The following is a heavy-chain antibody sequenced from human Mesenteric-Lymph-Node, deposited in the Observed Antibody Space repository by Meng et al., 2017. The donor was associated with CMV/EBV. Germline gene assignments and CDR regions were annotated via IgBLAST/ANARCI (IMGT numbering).Heavy chain of an antibody. D-gene: IGHD3-10*01. J-gene: IGHJ5*02. V-gene: IGHV1-8*01. CDR3: ARGGGYYYGSGSP. CDR1: GYTFTSYD. CDR2: KNPNSGNT. Sequence: KASGYTFTSYDINWVRRATGQGIEWMGWKNPNSGNTGYAQKFQGRVTMTRNTSISTAYMELSSLRSEDTAVYYCARGGGYYYGSGSPWGQGTLVTVSS.